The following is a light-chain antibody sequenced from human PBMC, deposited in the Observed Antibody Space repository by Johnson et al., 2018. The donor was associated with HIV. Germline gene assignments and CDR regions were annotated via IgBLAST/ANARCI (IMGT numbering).Light chain of an antibody. V-gene: IGLV1-51*01. J-gene: IGLJ1*01. CDR3: GTWDSSLNAYV. CDR1: RSNIGSHY. CDR2: DTI. Sequence: SVLTQPPSVSAAPGQKVTISCSGSRSNIGSHYVSWYQQVPGTAPRLVIYDTIKRHSGIPDRFSGSKSGTSATLGITGLQTGDEADYYCGTWDSSLNAYVFGAATKVAVL.